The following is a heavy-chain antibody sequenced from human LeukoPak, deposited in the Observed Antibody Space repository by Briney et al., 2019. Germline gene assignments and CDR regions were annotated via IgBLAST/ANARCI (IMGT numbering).Heavy chain of an antibody. CDR3: AKGFSTTGYYQFDY. V-gene: IGHV3-23*01. Sequence: RTGGSLRLSCAASGFTFSTYVMSWVRQAPGKGLEWVSTISSRGGSTYYADPVKGRFTISRDNSKNTLYLQMNSLRAEDTAVYYCAKGFSTTGYYQFDYWGQGTLVTVSS. CDR2: ISSRGGST. D-gene: IGHD3-9*01. CDR1: GFTFSTYV. J-gene: IGHJ4*02.